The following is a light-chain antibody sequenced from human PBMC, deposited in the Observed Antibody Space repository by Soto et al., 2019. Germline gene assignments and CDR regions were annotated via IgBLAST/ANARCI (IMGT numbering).Light chain of an antibody. CDR1: QSVSSSY. CDR2: GAS. Sequence: EIVLTQSPGTLSLSPGERVTLSCRASQSVSSSYLAWYQQKPGQAPRLLIYGASSRATGTPDRFSGSGSGTDFSLTISRLEAEDFAVYYCQQYGSSLSITFGQGTRLE. V-gene: IGKV3-20*01. J-gene: IGKJ5*01. CDR3: QQYGSSLSIT.